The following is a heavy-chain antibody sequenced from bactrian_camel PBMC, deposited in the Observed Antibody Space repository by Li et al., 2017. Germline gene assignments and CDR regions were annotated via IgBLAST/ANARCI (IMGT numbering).Heavy chain of an antibody. V-gene: IGHV3S66*01. Sequence: DVQLVESGGGSVQAGGSLTLSCTASGFTFDDSSMGWYRQAPGNECELVSADTNDGNTYYADSVKGRFTISYDGAKNTVYLQMNSLEPEDTAVYYCAADLPPYGTTCPGSLGYWGQGTQVTVS. CDR1: GFTFDDSS. CDR2: DTNDGNT. J-gene: IGHJ6*01. CDR3: AADLPPYGTTCPGSLGY. D-gene: IGHD6*01.